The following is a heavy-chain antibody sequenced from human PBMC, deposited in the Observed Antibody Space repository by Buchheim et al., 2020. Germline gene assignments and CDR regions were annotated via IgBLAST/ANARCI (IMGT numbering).Heavy chain of an antibody. D-gene: IGHD6-19*01. J-gene: IGHJ4*02. CDR1: GFTFSSYA. V-gene: IGHV3-23*01. CDR3: AKGRFSSGWYPFGH. CDR2: ISGSVGST. Sequence: EVQLLESGGGLVQPGGSLRLSCAASGFTFSSYAMSWVRQALGKGLEWVSSISGSVGSTYYTDSVKGRFTISRDSSTNTLYLQMNSLRAEDTAVYYCAKGRFSSGWYPFGHWGQGTL.